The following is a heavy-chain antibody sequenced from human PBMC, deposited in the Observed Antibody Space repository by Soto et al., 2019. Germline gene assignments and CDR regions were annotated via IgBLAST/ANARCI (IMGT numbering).Heavy chain of an antibody. CDR2: IYYNELSSSEST. Sequence: LSLTCTVSGASIGSGDFYWSWIRQSPGKGLEWLGYIYYNELSSSESTHYNSSLKSRVSISVDTSKNQFSLTLRSMTAADTAVYYCARTGPSYYYHNSGSPGDYWGQGTLVTVSS. CDR1: GASIGSGDFY. CDR3: ARTGPSYYYHNSGSPGDY. J-gene: IGHJ4*02. V-gene: IGHV4-30-4*08. D-gene: IGHD3-22*01.